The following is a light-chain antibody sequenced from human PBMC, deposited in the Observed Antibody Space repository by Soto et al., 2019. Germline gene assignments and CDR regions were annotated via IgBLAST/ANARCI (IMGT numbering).Light chain of an antibody. Sequence: MTQSPSTLSASVGDRVTITCRASQSISSWLAWYQQIPGQAPRLLIYDASTRATGIPARFSGSGSGTEFTLTISSLQSEDFAVYYCQQYDNWPLTFGGGTKVEIK. CDR3: QQYDNWPLT. CDR1: QSISSW. J-gene: IGKJ4*01. V-gene: IGKV3-15*01. CDR2: DAS.